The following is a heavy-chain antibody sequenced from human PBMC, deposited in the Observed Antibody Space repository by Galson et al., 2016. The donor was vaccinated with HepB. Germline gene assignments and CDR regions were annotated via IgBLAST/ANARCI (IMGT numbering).Heavy chain of an antibody. CDR3: ARNRITRGQPIMRYFGMDV. Sequence: TLSLTCAVAGASISSGDHFWTWIRQPPGKALQWIGHIFQTGGTFYSPSLSSRVTMSLDTSRNQFSLQLNSVTAADTAVYFCARNRITRGQPIMRYFGMDVWGKGTTVTVSS. J-gene: IGHJ6*04. CDR2: IFQTGGT. CDR1: GASISSGDHF. D-gene: IGHD3-10*01. V-gene: IGHV4-30-2*01.